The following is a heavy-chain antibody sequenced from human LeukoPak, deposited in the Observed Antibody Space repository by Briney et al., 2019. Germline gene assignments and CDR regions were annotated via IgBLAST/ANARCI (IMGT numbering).Heavy chain of an antibody. CDR1: GFTLSTVW. CDR3: TSLSTFAVSAH. CDR2: IKRPADGGTA. D-gene: IGHD3-3*01. Sequence: GGSLRLSCAVSGFTLSTVWMSWVRQPPGGGLEWVGLIKRPADGGTAEYAARVKGRFTVSSDDSEQMVYLQMNSLRMEDTAVYYCTSLSTFAVSAHWGQGTLVTVSS. J-gene: IGHJ4*02. V-gene: IGHV3-15*01.